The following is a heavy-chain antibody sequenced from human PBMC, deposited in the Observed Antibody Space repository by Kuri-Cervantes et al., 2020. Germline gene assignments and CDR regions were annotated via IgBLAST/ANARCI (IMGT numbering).Heavy chain of an antibody. Sequence: GSLRLSCAASGFTFSSYAMHWVRQAPGKGLEWVAVISYDGSNKYYADSVKGRFTISRDNSKNTLYLQMNSLRAEDTAMYYCTRNTEGIDFWGQGTLVTVSS. D-gene: IGHD2-8*02. CDR2: ISYDGSNK. J-gene: IGHJ4*02. CDR1: GFTFSSYA. V-gene: IGHV3-30*14. CDR3: TRNTEGIDF.